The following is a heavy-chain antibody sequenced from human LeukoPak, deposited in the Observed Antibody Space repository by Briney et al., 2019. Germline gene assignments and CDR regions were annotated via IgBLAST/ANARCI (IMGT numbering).Heavy chain of an antibody. J-gene: IGHJ4*02. Sequence: ASVKVSCKASGYTFTSYYMHWVRQAPGQGLAWMGRINTNDGSTNYAQKFQGRVTMTRDMSTGTVYMELSSLRSEDTAVYYCAREGYGSGTYLDYWGQGTLVTVSS. V-gene: IGHV1-46*01. D-gene: IGHD3-10*01. CDR1: GYTFTSYY. CDR2: INTNDGST. CDR3: AREGYGSGTYLDY.